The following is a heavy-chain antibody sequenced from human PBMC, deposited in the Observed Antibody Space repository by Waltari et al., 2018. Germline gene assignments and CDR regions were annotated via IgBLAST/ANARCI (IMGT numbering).Heavy chain of an antibody. D-gene: IGHD2-21*01. CDR2: IKQGGRGK. J-gene: IGHJ3*02. V-gene: IGHV3-7*01. Sequence: EGQLVESGGGLVQPGGSRRLSCAAPGFTLSSYGWSWVRQAPGKGLEGVANIKQGGRGKSDVDSGQGRFTISRDNAKNSLYLQMNSLRAEDTAVYYCARSEVGMRDAFDIWGQGTMVTVSS. CDR3: ARSEVGMRDAFDI. CDR1: GFTLSSYG.